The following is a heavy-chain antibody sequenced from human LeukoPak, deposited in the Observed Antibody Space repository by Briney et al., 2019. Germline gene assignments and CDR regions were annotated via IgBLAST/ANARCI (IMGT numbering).Heavy chain of an antibody. Sequence: GGSLRLSCAASGFTFSSYGMHWVRQAPGKGLEWVAVIWYDGSNKYYADSVKGRFTISRDNSKNTLYLQMNSLRAEDTAVYYCARWPDCSSTSCYPEDAFDIWAKGQWSPSLQ. CDR3: ARWPDCSSTSCYPEDAFDI. D-gene: IGHD2-2*01. CDR1: GFTFSSYG. J-gene: IGHJ3*02. V-gene: IGHV3-33*01. CDR2: IWYDGSNK.